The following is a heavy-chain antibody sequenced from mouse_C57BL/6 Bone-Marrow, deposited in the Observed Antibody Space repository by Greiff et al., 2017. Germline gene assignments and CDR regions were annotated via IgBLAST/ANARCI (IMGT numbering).Heavy chain of an antibody. J-gene: IGHJ4*01. CDR3: ATRTGARGAMDY. Sequence: QVQLQQSGAELVRPGTSVKVSCKASGYAFTNYLIEWVKQRPGQGLEWIGVINTGSGGTNYNEKFKGKATLTADKSSSTAYMPLSSLTSEDSAVYFCATRTGARGAMDYWGQGTSVTVSS. CDR1: GYAFTNYL. V-gene: IGHV1-54*01. D-gene: IGHD3-3*01. CDR2: INTGSGGT.